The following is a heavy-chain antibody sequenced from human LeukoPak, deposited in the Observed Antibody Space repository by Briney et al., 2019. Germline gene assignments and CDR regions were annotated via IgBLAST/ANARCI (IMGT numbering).Heavy chain of an antibody. J-gene: IGHJ4*02. V-gene: IGHV3-33*01. D-gene: IGHD1-1*01. CDR2: IWYDGSNK. Sequence: GGSLRLSCAASGFTFSSYGTHWVRQAPGKGLEWVAVIWYDGSNKYYADSVKGRFTISRDNSKNTLYLQMNSLRAEDTAVYYCARAWPNTWNDYWGQGTLVTVSS. CDR1: GFTFSSYG. CDR3: ARAWPNTWNDY.